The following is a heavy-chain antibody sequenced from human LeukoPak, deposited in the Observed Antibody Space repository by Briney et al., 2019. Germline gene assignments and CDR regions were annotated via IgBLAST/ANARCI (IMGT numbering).Heavy chain of an antibody. J-gene: IGHJ5*02. CDR2: ISGSGTI. CDR1: GGSIHSY. V-gene: IGHV4-4*07. CDR3: ARDSGTAGEVKFDP. D-gene: IGHD3-10*01. Sequence: SETLSLTCTVSGGSIHSYWSWIRQPAGKGLEWIGRISGSGTITYNPALQSRLTISIDTSKNQFSLKLMSVTAADTAVYYCARDSGTAGEVKFDPWGQGTLVTVSS.